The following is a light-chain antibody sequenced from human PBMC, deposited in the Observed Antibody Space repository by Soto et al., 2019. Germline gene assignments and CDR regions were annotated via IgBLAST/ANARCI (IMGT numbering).Light chain of an antibody. V-gene: IGKV1-27*01. CDR1: QDISNF. CDR2: AAS. CDR3: QKYNSAPWT. J-gene: IGKJ1*01. Sequence: DIQMTQSPSSLSASVGDRVTITCRASQDISNFLAWHQQKPGKVPKLLIYAASTLQSGVPSRFGGSGSGTDFTLTITSLQPEDVATYYCQKYNSAPWTFGQGTKVEIK.